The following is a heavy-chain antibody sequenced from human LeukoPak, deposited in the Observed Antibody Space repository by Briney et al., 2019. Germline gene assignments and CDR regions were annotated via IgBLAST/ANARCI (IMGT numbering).Heavy chain of an antibody. V-gene: IGHV3-23*01. CDR3: ANEVRPNDY. CDR2: IDISGGST. D-gene: IGHD1-1*01. Sequence: PGGSLRLSCAASGFSFSSHAMCWVRQAPGKGLEWVSSIDISGGSTYYADSVQGWFTISRDNSKNTLYLQMNSLRAEDTALYYCANEVRPNDYWGQGTLVTVSS. J-gene: IGHJ4*02. CDR1: GFSFSSHA.